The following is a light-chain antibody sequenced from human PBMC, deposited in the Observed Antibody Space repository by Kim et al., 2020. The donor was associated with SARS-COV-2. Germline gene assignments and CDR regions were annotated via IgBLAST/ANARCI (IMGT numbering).Light chain of an antibody. CDR1: QSISSY. CDR2: AAS. CDR3: QQSYSTPYS. V-gene: IGKV1-39*01. J-gene: IGKJ2*03. Sequence: SASVGDRVTITCRASQSISSYLNWYQQKPGKAPKLLIYAASSLQSGVPSRFSGSGSATDFTLTISSLQPEDFATYYCQQSYSTPYSFGQGTKLEI.